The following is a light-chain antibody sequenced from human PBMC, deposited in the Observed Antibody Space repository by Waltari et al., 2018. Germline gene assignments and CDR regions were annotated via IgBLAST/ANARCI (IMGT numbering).Light chain of an antibody. CDR2: YVS. J-gene: IGLJ2*01. V-gene: IGLV2-14*03. CDR3: SSYISSSTLEL. CDR1: SSDVGTYNY. Sequence: QSALTQPASVSGSPGQSITISCTGTSSDVGTYNYVSWYQQHPGKAPNLMIFYVSIRPSGVSNRFAGSKSGNTASRTISGLQAEDEADYYCSSYISSSTLELFGGGTSLTVL.